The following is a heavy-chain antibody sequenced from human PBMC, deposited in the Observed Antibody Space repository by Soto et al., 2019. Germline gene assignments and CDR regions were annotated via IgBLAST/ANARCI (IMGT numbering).Heavy chain of an antibody. CDR3: AREAHGDSTKHIDY. D-gene: IGHD4-17*01. CDR2: IYYSGST. CDR1: GGSISSYY. J-gene: IGHJ4*02. V-gene: IGHV4-59*01. Sequence: PSETLSLTCTVSGGSISSYYWSWIRQPPGKGLEWIGYIYYSGSTNYNPSLKSRVTISVDTSKNQFSLKLSSVTAADTAVYYCAREAHGDSTKHIDYWGQGTMVTVSS.